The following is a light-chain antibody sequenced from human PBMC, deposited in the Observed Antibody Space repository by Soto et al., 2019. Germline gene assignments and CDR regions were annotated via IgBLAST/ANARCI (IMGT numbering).Light chain of an antibody. CDR1: SSDVGVYNY. CDR3: SSYTTVSTYV. CDR2: DVR. J-gene: IGLJ1*01. V-gene: IGLV2-14*01. Sequence: QSVLTQPASVSGSPGQSITISCTGTSSDVGVYNYVSWYQQHPGKAPKLMIYDVRNRPSGVSNRFSGSKSVNTASLTISGLQAEDEADYYCSSYTTVSTYVFGTGTKVTVL.